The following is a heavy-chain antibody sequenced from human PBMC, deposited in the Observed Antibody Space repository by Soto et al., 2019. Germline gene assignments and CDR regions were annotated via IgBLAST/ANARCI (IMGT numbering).Heavy chain of an antibody. V-gene: IGHV4-34*01. Sequence: QVQLQQWGAGLLKPSETLSLTCAVYGGSFSGYYWSWIRQPPGKGLEWIGEINHSGSTNYNPYLKHQVHLLVDTSKNQFSLKLSYVTAADTAVYYCASGTHIVVVPAAMTRAYYYYGMDVWGQGTTVTVSS. CDR2: INHSGST. CDR3: ASGTHIVVVPAAMTRAYYYYGMDV. J-gene: IGHJ6*02. D-gene: IGHD2-2*01. CDR1: GGSFSGYY.